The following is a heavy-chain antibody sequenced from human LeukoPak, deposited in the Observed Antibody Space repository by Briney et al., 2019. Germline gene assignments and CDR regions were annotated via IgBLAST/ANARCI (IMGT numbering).Heavy chain of an antibody. CDR1: GFNLSAYS. CDR2: IKEDGSEK. J-gene: IGHJ4*02. Sequence: GGSLRLSCGSSGFNLSAYSMNWVRQAPGKGLEWVANIKEDGSEKYYVDSVKGRFTISKDNAKNSVFLQMNSLRVEDTAVYYCAREYYYNSSGYGSSAYWGQGTLVTVSS. D-gene: IGHD3-22*01. CDR3: AREYYYNSSGYGSSAY. V-gene: IGHV3-7*01.